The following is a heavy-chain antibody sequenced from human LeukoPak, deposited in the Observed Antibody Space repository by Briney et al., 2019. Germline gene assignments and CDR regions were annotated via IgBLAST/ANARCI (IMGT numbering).Heavy chain of an antibody. V-gene: IGHV3-9*01. CDR2: ISWNSGSI. CDR1: GFTFDDYA. D-gene: IGHD6-6*01. J-gene: IGHJ6*03. Sequence: GGSLRLSCAASGFTFDDYAMHWVRQAPGKGLEWVSGISWNSGSIGYADSVKGRFTISRDNAKNSLYLQMNSLRAEDTAVYYCARDFSSSSDAYYYYYMDVWGKGTTVTVSS. CDR3: ARDFSSSSDAYYYYYMDV.